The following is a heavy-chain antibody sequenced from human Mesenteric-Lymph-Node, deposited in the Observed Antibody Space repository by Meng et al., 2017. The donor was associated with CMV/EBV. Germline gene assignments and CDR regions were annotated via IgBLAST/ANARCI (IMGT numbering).Heavy chain of an antibody. CDR1: GGSINTYY. D-gene: IGHD6-13*01. Sequence: SETLSLTCTVSGGSINTYYWSWVRQPPGKGLEWIGYIYYSGSTYYNPSLKSRVTISVDTSKNQFSLKLSSVTAADTAVYYCARVLAAAGPGGYYFDYWGQGTLVTVSS. CDR2: IYYSGST. V-gene: IGHV4-59*12. CDR3: ARVLAAAGPGGYYFDY. J-gene: IGHJ4*02.